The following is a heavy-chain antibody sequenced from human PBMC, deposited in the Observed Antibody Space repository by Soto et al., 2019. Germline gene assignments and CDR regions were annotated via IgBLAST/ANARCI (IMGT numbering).Heavy chain of an antibody. J-gene: IGHJ5*02. Sequence: GGSLRLSCAASGFTFSSYAMSWVRQAPGKXLEWVSAISGSGGSTYYADSVKGRFTISRDNSRNTLYLQMNSLRAEDTAVYYCAKDATIFGVVIIPNWFDPWGQGTLVTVSS. CDR3: AKDATIFGVVIIPNWFDP. CDR1: GFTFSSYA. V-gene: IGHV3-23*01. CDR2: ISGSGGST. D-gene: IGHD3-3*01.